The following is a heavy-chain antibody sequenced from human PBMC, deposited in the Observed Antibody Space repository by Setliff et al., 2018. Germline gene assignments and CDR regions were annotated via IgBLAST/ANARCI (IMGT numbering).Heavy chain of an antibody. J-gene: IGHJ4*02. CDR2: ISPSGST. Sequence: SETLSLTCSVSGASITSGGFYWTWIRQPAGKGLEWIGHISPSGSTTYNPSVKSRVTISLDTSKNHFSLKLDSVTAADTALYYCARSPSSGAYWNPRPFYSDYWARETLVTVSS. CDR3: ARSPSSGAYWNPRPFYSDY. CDR1: GASITSGGFY. D-gene: IGHD1-26*01. V-gene: IGHV4-61*09.